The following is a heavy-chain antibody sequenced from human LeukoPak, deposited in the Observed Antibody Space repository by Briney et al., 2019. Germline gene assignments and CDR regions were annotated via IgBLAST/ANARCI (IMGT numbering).Heavy chain of an antibody. D-gene: IGHD5-12*01. CDR3: ARDQGELATTFDY. CDR1: GFTFSSYG. Sequence: GGSLRLSCAASGFTFSSYGMHWVRQAPGKGLEWVAFIRYDGSNKYYADSVKGRFTISRDNSKNTLYLQMNSLRAEDTAVYYCARDQGELATTFDYWGQGTLVTVSS. J-gene: IGHJ4*02. CDR2: IRYDGSNK. V-gene: IGHV3-30*02.